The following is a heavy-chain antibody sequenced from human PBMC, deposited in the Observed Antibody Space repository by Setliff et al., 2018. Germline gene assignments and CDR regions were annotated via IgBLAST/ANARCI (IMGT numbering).Heavy chain of an antibody. CDR3: ARGKIRITMIVVPTGGALDI. D-gene: IGHD3-22*01. V-gene: IGHV4-61*09. CDR2: IYTSGST. J-gene: IGHJ3*02. CDR1: GGSISSGNYY. Sequence: SETLSLTCTVSGGSISSGNYYWSWIRQPAGKGLEWIGHIYTSGSTNYNPSLKSRVTISVDTSKNQFSLKLSSVTAADTAVYYCARGKIRITMIVVPTGGALDIWGQGTMVTVSS.